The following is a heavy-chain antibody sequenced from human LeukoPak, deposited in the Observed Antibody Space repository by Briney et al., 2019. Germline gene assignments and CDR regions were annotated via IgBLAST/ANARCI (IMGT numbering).Heavy chain of an antibody. V-gene: IGHV3-21*01. D-gene: IGHD1-1*01. CDR3: ARTAISNDDSHPGV. Sequence: NPGGSLRLSCAVSGFTFSIYSMTWVRQAPGKGLEWVSVIGSSGNHIYYADSVKGRFTISRDNAKNSLFLQMNSLRVDDTAVYYCARTAISNDDSHPGVWGQGTLVTVSS. CDR1: GFTFSIYS. J-gene: IGHJ4*02. CDR2: IGSSGNHI.